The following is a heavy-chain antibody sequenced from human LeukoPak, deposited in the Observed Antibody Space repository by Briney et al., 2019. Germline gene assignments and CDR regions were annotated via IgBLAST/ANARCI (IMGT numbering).Heavy chain of an antibody. CDR1: GGSISSSSYY. Sequence: PSETLSLTCTVSGGSISSSSYYWGWIRQPPGKGLEWIGSIYYSGSTYYNPSLKSRDTISVDTSKNQFSLKLSSVTAADRAVYYCARFYSSGALDAFDIWGQGTMVTVSS. CDR2: IYYSGST. J-gene: IGHJ3*02. CDR3: ARFYSSGALDAFDI. D-gene: IGHD6-19*01. V-gene: IGHV4-39*07.